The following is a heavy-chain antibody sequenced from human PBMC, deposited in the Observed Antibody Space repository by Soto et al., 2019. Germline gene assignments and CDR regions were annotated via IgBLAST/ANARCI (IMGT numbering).Heavy chain of an antibody. V-gene: IGHV4-61*01. Sequence: PSETLSLTCSVSGDSVSSGSYYWTWVRQPPGQGLEWIGYIYYSGSTSYNPSLQSRVTISIDTSKNQFSLKLTSATAADTAFYYCARDIRGYSRVLDYWGQGTLVTVSS. J-gene: IGHJ4*02. CDR3: ARDIRGYSRVLDY. CDR1: GDSVSSGSYY. D-gene: IGHD5-18*01. CDR2: IYYSGST.